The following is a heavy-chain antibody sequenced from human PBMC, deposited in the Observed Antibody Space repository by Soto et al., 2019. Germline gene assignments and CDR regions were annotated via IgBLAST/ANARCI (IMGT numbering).Heavy chain of an antibody. V-gene: IGHV1-18*01. D-gene: IGHD2-15*01. CDR1: GYTFSTSG. J-gene: IGHJ6*02. CDR3: ARVPAAPDYHYGIAV. CDR2: ISTYNGDT. Sequence: ASVKVSCKASGYTFSTSGMSWLRQAPGQGLEWMGWISTYNGDTNDAPKFQDRVTMTSDTSTSTVYMEMRSLRSDDTAVYYCARVPAAPDYHYGIAVWGQGTKVTVCS.